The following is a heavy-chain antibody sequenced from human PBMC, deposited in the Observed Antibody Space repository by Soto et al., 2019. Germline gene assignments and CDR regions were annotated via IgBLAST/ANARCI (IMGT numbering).Heavy chain of an antibody. CDR1: GDSFTIDSYY. V-gene: IGHV4-39*01. CDR2: ISHSGTT. D-gene: IGHD6-13*01. J-gene: IGHJ4*02. CDR3: ARHSDKYVSSWYGLGY. Sequence: QLQLQESGPGLVKPSEPLSLTCTVSGDSFTIDSYYWAWIRQPPGKGLAWLGTISHSGTTFHNPSLKSRLTMSVDTSKNQFSLNLSSVTAADTALYYCARHSDKYVSSWYGLGYWGQGTLVTVSS.